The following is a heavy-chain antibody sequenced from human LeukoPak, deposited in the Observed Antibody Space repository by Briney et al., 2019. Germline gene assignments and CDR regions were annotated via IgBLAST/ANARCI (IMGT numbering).Heavy chain of an antibody. V-gene: IGHV3-30-3*01. CDR3: ARDPYGSGSYYNWFDP. J-gene: IGHJ5*02. CDR2: ISYDGSNK. D-gene: IGHD3-10*01. CDR1: GFTFSSYA. Sequence: PGRSLRLSCAASGFTFSSYAMHWVRQAPGKGLEWVAVISYDGSNKYYADSVKGRFTISRDNSKNTLYLQMNSLRAEDTAVYYCARDPYGSGSYYNWFDPWGQGTLVTVSS.